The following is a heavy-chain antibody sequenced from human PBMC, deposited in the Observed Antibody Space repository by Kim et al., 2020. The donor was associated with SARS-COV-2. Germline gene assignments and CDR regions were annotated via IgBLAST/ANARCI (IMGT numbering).Heavy chain of an antibody. D-gene: IGHD3-22*01. J-gene: IGHJ4*02. V-gene: IGHV4-34*01. CDR3: AREMRQVDS. Sequence: GSTNYNPSLKSRVTISVDTSKNQFSLKLSSVTAADTAVYYCAREMRQVDSWGQGTLVTVSS. CDR2: GST.